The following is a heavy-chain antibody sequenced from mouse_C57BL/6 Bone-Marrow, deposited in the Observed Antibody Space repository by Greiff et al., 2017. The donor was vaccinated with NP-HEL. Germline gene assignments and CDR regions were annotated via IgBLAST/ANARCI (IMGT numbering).Heavy chain of an antibody. V-gene: IGHV1-63*01. CDR1: GYTFTNYW. Sequence: QVQLQQSGAELVRPGTSVKMSCKASGYTFTNYWIGWAKQRPGHGLEWIGDIYPGGGYTNYNEKFKGKATLTADKSSSTAYMQISSLTSEDSAIYYCARLGGYYGVDYWGQGTTLTVSS. CDR3: ARLGGYYGVDY. CDR2: IYPGGGYT. J-gene: IGHJ2*01. D-gene: IGHD2-3*01.